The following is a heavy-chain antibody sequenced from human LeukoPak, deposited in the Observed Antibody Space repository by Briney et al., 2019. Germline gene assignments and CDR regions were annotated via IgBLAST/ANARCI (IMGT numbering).Heavy chain of an antibody. CDR2: IIPIFGTA. CDR1: GYTFTSYY. CDR3: ARGGWDSYYYYYYMDV. D-gene: IGHD1-26*01. J-gene: IGHJ6*03. V-gene: IGHV1-69*13. Sequence: GASVKVSCKASGYTFTSYYMHWVRQAPGQGLEWMGGIIPIFGTANYAQKFQGRVTITADESTSTAYMELSSLRSEDTAVYYCARGGWDSYYYYYYMDVWGKGTTVTVSS.